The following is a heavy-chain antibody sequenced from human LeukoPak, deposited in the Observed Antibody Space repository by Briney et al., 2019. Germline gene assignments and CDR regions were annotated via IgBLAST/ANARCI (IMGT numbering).Heavy chain of an antibody. Sequence: PGGSLRLSCAASGFTFSSYWMSWVRQAPGKGLEWVANIKQDGSEKYYVDSVKGRFTTSRDNAKNSLYLQMNSLRAEDTAVYYCARALYLNWFDPWGQGTLVTVSS. D-gene: IGHD2-8*01. CDR2: IKQDGSEK. V-gene: IGHV3-7*01. CDR1: GFTFSSYW. J-gene: IGHJ5*02. CDR3: ARALYLNWFDP.